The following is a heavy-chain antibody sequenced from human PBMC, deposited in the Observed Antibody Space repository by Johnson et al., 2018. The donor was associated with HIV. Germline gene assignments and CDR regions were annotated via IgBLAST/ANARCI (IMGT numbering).Heavy chain of an antibody. CDR1: GFTFSSYW. V-gene: IGHV3-7*01. CDR3: ARDLGEMATTAGDAFDI. Sequence: VQLLESGGGLVQPGGSLRLSCAASGFTFSSYWMSWVRQAPGKGLAWVSNIKQDGSEKYYVDPVKGRLTISRDNAQNSLYLQMNRLGAGETAVDYWARDLGEMATTAGDAFDIWGQGTMVTVSS. D-gene: IGHD5-24*01. CDR2: IKQDGSEK. J-gene: IGHJ3*02.